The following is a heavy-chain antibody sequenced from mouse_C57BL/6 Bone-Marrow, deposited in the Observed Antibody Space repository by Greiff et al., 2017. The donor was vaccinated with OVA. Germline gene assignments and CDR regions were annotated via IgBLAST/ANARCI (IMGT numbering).Heavy chain of an antibody. V-gene: IGHV1-63*01. CDR1: GYTFTNYW. Sequence: QVQLQQPGAELVKPGASVKMSCKASGYTFTNYWIGWAKQRPGHGLEWIGDIYPGGGYTNYNEKFKGKATLTADKSSSTAYMQFSSLTSEDSAIYYCARWGFWDGYFYFDYWGQGTTLTVSS. D-gene: IGHD2-3*01. CDR2: IYPGGGYT. J-gene: IGHJ2*01. CDR3: ARWGFWDGYFYFDY.